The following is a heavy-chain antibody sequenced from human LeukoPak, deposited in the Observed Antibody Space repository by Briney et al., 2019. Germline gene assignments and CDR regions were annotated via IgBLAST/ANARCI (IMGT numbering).Heavy chain of an antibody. CDR2: IYYSGST. J-gene: IGHJ5*02. D-gene: IGHD3-16*01. CDR3: ARAEVDFGGPNWFDP. Sequence: ASETLSLTCTVSGGSISSYYWSWIRQPPGEGLEWIGYIYYSGSTNYNPSLKSRVTISVDTSKNQFSLKLSSVTAADTAVYYCARAEVDFGGPNWFDPWGQGTLVTVSS. V-gene: IGHV4-59*01. CDR1: GGSISSYY.